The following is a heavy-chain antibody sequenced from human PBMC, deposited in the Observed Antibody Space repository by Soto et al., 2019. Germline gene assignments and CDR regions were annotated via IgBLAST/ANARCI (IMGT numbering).Heavy chain of an antibody. Sequence: QVQLVQSGAEVKKPGSSVKVSCKASGGTFSSYAISWARQAPGQGLEWMGGIIPIFGTANYAQKFQGRVTITADESTSTAYMELSSLRSEDTAVYYWARAGVYSSSSDYYYGMDVWGQGTTVTVSS. J-gene: IGHJ6*02. V-gene: IGHV1-69*01. D-gene: IGHD6-6*01. CDR1: GGTFSSYA. CDR3: ARAGVYSSSSDYYYGMDV. CDR2: IIPIFGTA.